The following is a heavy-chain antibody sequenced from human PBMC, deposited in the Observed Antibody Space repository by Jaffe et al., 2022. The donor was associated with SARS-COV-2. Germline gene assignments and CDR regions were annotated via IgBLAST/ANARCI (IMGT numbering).Heavy chain of an antibody. V-gene: IGHV3-15*01. Sequence: EVQLVESGGGLVKPGGSLRLSCSASGFTFSNAWMSWVRQAPGKGLEWVGHIKSQTDGGTIDYAAPVKGRFTISRHDSRDTLYLQMNSLKIEDTAVYYCTTVSIVVADTYYIPSWGQGTLVTVSS. D-gene: IGHD6-19*01. CDR3: TTVSIVVADTYYIPS. CDR2: IKSQTDGGTI. CDR1: GFTFSNAW. J-gene: IGHJ4*02.